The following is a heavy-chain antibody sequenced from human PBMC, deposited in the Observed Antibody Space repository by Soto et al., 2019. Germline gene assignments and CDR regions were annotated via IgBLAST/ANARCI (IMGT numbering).Heavy chain of an antibody. CDR1: GGSISSSHW. D-gene: IGHD3-9*01. CDR3: ARVVLTITRGAFDA. J-gene: IGHJ3*01. Sequence: VQLQESGPGLVKPSGTLSLTCAVSGGSISSSHWWTWVRQSPGKGLEYIGEISHSGTSNSNPSLKSPVTLSVDKSKNHFSLTLTSVTAADTAVYYCARVVLTITRGAFDAWGQGTLVIVSS. CDR2: ISHSGTS. V-gene: IGHV4-4*02.